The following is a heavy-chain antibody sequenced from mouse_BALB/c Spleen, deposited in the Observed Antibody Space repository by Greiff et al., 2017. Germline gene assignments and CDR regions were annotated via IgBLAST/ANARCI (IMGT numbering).Heavy chain of an antibody. CDR2: INPSTGYT. CDR3: AREYGDYAVRYYAMDY. D-gene: IGHD2-4*01. V-gene: IGHV1-7*01. J-gene: IGHJ4*01. CDR1: GYTFTSYW. Sequence: VQLQQSGAELAKPGASVKMSCKASGYTFTSYWMHWVKQRPGQGLEWIGYINPSTGYTEYNQKFKDKATLTADKSSSTAYMQLSSLTSEDSAVYYCAREYGDYAVRYYAMDYWGQGTSVTVSS.